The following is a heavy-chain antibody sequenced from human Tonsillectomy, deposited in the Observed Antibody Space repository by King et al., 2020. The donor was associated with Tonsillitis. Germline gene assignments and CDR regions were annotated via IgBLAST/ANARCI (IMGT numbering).Heavy chain of an antibody. CDR2: IYYSGST. Sequence: QLQESGPGLVKPSQTLSLTCTVSGGSISSGGYYWSWIRQHPGQGLEWIGYIYYSGSTYYNPSLKSRVTISVDTSKNQFSLKLSSVTAADTAVYYCARDENSSGYNWFDPWGQGTLVTVSS. CDR1: GGSISSGGYY. D-gene: IGHD6-19*01. CDR3: ARDENSSGYNWFDP. V-gene: IGHV4-31*03. J-gene: IGHJ5*02.